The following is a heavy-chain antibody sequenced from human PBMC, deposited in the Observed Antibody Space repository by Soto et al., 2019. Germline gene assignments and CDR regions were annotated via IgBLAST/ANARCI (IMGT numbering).Heavy chain of an antibody. CDR1: GYTFTSYD. V-gene: IGHV1-8*01. Sequence: QVQLVQSGAEVKKPGASVKVSCKASGYTFTSYDINWVRQATGQGLEWMGWMNPNSGNTGYAQKFQGRVTRTRNTSISTAYRGLGSLRSEDPAVYYCARGRGLGGGDFDYWGQGTLVTVSS. CDR2: MNPNSGNT. CDR3: ARGRGLGGGDFDY. J-gene: IGHJ4*02. D-gene: IGHD3-16*01.